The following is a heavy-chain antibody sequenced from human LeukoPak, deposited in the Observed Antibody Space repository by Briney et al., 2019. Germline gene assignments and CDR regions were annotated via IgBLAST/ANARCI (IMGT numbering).Heavy chain of an antibody. CDR2: IYPGDSDT. V-gene: IGHV5-51*01. CDR3: ARLRSGYGSGSYSNIDY. D-gene: IGHD3-10*01. CDR1: GYSFTSYW. J-gene: IGHJ4*02. Sequence: PGESLKISCKGSGYSFTSYWIGWVRQMPGKGLEWMGIIYPGDSDTRYSPSFQGQVTISADKSISTAYLQWSSLKASDTAMYYCARLRSGYGSGSYSNIDYWGQGTLVIVSS.